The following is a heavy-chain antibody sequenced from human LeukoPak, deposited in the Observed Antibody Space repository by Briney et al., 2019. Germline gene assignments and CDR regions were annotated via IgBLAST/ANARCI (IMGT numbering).Heavy chain of an antibody. CDR2: IYYSGST. Sequence: PSETLSLTCTVSGGSISSYYWSWIRQPPGKGLEWIGYIYYSGSTNYNPSLKSRVTISVDTSKNQFSLKLSSVTAADTAVYYCASHLLWSNWFDPWGQGTLVTVSS. CDR3: ASHLLWSNWFDP. CDR1: GGSISSYY. D-gene: IGHD3-10*01. J-gene: IGHJ5*02. V-gene: IGHV4-59*01.